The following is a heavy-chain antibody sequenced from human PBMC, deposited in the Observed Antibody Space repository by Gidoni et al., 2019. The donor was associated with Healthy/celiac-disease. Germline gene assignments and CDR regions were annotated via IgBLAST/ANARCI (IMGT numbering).Heavy chain of an antibody. CDR3: ARERSLRPVITMVRGVTTPSPYYGMDV. CDR1: GFPFCSVA. Sequence: QVQLVESGGGVVQPGRSLSLSCATPGFPFCSVATPWARQAPGQGLGWLAVISYDGSNKYYADSVKGRFTISRDNSKNTLYLQMNSLRAEDTAVYYCARERSLRPVITMVRGVTTPSPYYGMDVWGQGTTVTVSS. V-gene: IGHV3-30*04. J-gene: IGHJ6*02. D-gene: IGHD3-10*01. CDR2: ISYDGSNK.